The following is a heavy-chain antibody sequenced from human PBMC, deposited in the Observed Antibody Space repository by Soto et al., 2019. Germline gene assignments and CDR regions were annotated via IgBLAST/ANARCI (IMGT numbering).Heavy chain of an antibody. J-gene: IGHJ4*02. Sequence: PSETLSLTCTVSGGSISSGGYYWSWIRQHPGKGLEWIGYIYYSGSTYYNPSLKSRVTISVDTSKNQFSLKLSSVTAADTAVYYCARALIVVVTIDYWGQGTLVTVSS. CDR2: IYYSGST. CDR1: GGSISSGGYY. V-gene: IGHV4-31*03. D-gene: IGHD3-22*01. CDR3: ARALIVVVTIDY.